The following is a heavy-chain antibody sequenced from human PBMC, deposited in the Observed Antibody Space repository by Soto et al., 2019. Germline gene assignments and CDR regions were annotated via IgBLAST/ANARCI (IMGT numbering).Heavy chain of an antibody. Sequence: PGGSLRLSCAASGFTFSSYAMHWVRQAPGKGLEWVAVISYDGSNKYYADSVKGRFTISRDNSKNTLYLQMNSLRAEDTAVYYCAREETPYYYDSSGYYYYWGQGTLVTVSS. V-gene: IGHV3-30-3*01. CDR2: ISYDGSNK. CDR1: GFTFSSYA. J-gene: IGHJ4*02. D-gene: IGHD3-22*01. CDR3: AREETPYYYDSSGYYYY.